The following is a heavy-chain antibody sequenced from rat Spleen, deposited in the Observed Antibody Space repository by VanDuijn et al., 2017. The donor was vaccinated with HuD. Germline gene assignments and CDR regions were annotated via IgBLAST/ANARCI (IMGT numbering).Heavy chain of an antibody. D-gene: IGHD1-10*01. J-gene: IGHJ2*01. Sequence: EVQLVESGGGLVQPGRSMKLSCTASGFTFSNYGMHWIRQAPTKGLEWVASIIYDGSRTYSRDSVKGRFTISRDDAKNTLYLQMDSLRSEDTAPYYCATRDNNYAYWGQGVMVTVSS. CDR1: GFTFSNYG. CDR2: IIYDGSRT. CDR3: ATRDNNYAY. V-gene: IGHV5-29*01.